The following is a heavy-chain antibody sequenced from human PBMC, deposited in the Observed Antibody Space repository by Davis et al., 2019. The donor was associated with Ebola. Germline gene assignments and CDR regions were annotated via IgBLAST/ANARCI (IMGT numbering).Heavy chain of an antibody. Sequence: GESLKISCGASGFIFDDYGMSWVRQAPGKGLEWVSGITWNGGSIGDADTVQGRFTISRDNAKNTLYLQMNSLGAEDTAVYYCARGGSYHMDVWGKGTTVTVSS. V-gene: IGHV3-20*04. CDR2: ITWNGGSI. J-gene: IGHJ6*03. D-gene: IGHD1-26*01. CDR1: GFIFDDYG. CDR3: ARGGSYHMDV.